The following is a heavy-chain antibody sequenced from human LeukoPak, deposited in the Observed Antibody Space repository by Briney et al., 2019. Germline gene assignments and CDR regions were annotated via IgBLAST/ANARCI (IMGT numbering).Heavy chain of an antibody. CDR3: ARLCDCGDYVPSDAFDI. V-gene: IGHV4-39*01. CDR1: GASISGSGYY. D-gene: IGHD4-17*01. Sequence: PSETLSLTCAVSGASISGSGYYLGWIRQPPGKGLEWIGNIYYTGSTYYNASLQSRVTISIDTSKNQFSLRLNSVTAADTAVYYCARLCDCGDYVPSDAFDIWGQGTMVTVSS. J-gene: IGHJ3*02. CDR2: IYYTGST.